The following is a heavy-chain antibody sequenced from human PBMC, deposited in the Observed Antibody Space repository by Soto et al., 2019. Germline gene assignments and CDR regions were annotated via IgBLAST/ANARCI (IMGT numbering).Heavy chain of an antibody. Sequence: QVQLVQSGAEVKKPGASVKVSCKASGYTFTSYGISWVRQAPGQGLEWMGWISAYNGNTNYAQKLQGRATMTTDTSTSTAYMELRSLRSDDTAVYYCARDSLNYDILTGYYSDFPGRVDYWGQGTLVTVSS. CDR3: ARDSLNYDILTGYYSDFPGRVDY. D-gene: IGHD3-9*01. CDR2: ISAYNGNT. J-gene: IGHJ4*02. V-gene: IGHV1-18*01. CDR1: GYTFTSYG.